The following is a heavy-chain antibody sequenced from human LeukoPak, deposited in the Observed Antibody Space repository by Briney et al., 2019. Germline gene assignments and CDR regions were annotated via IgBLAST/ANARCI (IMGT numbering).Heavy chain of an antibody. Sequence: HPGGSLRLSCAASGFTFSNYAMSWVRQAPGKGLEWVSGISGSGDSTYYGDSVKGRFTISRDNSKNTLYLQMNSLRAEDTAVYYCVKEKQRNFDYWGQGTLVTVSS. CDR1: GFTFSNYA. CDR3: VKEKQRNFDY. J-gene: IGHJ4*02. CDR2: ISGSGDST. V-gene: IGHV3-23*01.